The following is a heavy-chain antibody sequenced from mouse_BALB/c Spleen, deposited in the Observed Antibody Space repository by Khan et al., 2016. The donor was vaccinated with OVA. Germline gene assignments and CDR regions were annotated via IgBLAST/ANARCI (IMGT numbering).Heavy chain of an antibody. CDR2: ISYSGSD. Sequence: EVKLLESGPGLVKPSQSLSLTCTVTGYSITSDYAWNWIRQFPGNRLEWMGYISYSGSDKYNPSLKSRISITRDTSEHQFFMQMNPVTTEASDKYYCARRYYYGPWYFDVWGAGTTLTVSS. CDR1: GYSITSDYA. CDR3: ARRYYYGPWYFDV. D-gene: IGHD1-1*01. V-gene: IGHV3-2*02. J-gene: IGHJ1*01.